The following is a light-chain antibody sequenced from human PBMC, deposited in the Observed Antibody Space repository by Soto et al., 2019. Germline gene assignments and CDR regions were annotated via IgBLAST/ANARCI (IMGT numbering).Light chain of an antibody. V-gene: IGKV1-39*01. J-gene: IGKJ1*01. CDR2: AAS. CDR1: QSIVTW. CDR3: RQSYSTPSWT. Sequence: DIQMTQSPSSLSASVGDRVTITCRASQSIVTWLNCYLQQPGKAAKLLIYAASNVQSGVPSRFSGSGSGTDFTLTISSLQPQDFATYYCRQSYSTPSWTVGQGTKVDIK.